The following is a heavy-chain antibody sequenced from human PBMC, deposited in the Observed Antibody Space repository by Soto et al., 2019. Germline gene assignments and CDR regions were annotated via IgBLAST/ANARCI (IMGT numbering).Heavy chain of an antibody. CDR2: IDWEDTK. CDR1: GFSLSGTGMR. J-gene: IGHJ6*02. V-gene: IGHV2-70*04. Sequence: SGPTLVNPTQTLTLTCTVSGFSLSGTGMRVTWIRQPPGKALEWLARIDWEDTKLYSTSLKTRLSISKDTSKNQVVLTMTNMDPADTATYYCARAFYGMDVWGPGATVTVSS. CDR3: ARAFYGMDV.